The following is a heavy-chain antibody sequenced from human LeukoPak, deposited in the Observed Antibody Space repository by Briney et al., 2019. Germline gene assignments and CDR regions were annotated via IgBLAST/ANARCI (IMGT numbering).Heavy chain of an antibody. CDR3: SQAVDGIRDFDWLPHYFDY. D-gene: IGHD3-9*01. Sequence: PSETLSLTCTVSGGSISSSSYYWGWIRQPPGKGLEWIGSIYYSGSTYYNPSLESRVTISVDTSKNQFSLKLSSVTAADTAVYYFSQAVDGIRDFDWLPHYFDYWGQGTLVTVSS. V-gene: IGHV4-39*01. CDR1: GGSISSSSYY. CDR2: IYYSGST. J-gene: IGHJ4*02.